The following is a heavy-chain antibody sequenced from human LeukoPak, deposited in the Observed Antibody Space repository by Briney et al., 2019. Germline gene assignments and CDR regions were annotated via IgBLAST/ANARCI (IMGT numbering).Heavy chain of an antibody. J-gene: IGHJ4*02. D-gene: IGHD5-24*01. CDR3: ARVRRWLQFADYFDY. CDR2: IHYDSSTE. Sequence: GGSLRLSCAASGFAFSSYGMHWVRQAPGKGLEWVAYIHYDSSTEDYADSVKGRFTISRDNAKNSLYLQMNSLRAEDTAVYYCARVRRWLQFADYFDYWGQGTLVTVSS. V-gene: IGHV3-30*02. CDR1: GFAFSSYG.